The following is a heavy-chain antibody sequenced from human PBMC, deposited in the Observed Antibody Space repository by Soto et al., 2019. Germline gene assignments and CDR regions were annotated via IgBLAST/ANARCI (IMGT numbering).Heavy chain of an antibody. D-gene: IGHD2-2*01. CDR1: GYTFTSYG. CDR2: ISAYNGNT. Sequence: ASVKVSCKASGYTFTSYGISWVRQAPGQGLEWMGWISAYNGNTNYAQKLQGRVTMTTDTSTSTAYMELRSLRSDDTAVYYCARERGVVVPAALIVDPWGQGTLVTVSP. CDR3: ARERGVVVPAALIVDP. J-gene: IGHJ5*02. V-gene: IGHV1-18*04.